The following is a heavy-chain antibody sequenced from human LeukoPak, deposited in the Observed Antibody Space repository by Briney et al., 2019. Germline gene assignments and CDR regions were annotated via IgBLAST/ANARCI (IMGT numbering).Heavy chain of an antibody. CDR3: ARVGTYYQSLDS. V-gene: IGHV4-59*01. CDR2: IYHSGGT. CDR1: GGSINDAS. Sequence: SETLSLTWTVSGGSINDASWNWIRKPPGQGLEWIGYIYHSGGTNYNPSLKSRVTISLDTSKNQFSLKLSSVTAADTAVYYCARVGTYYQSLDSWGQGTLVTVSS. D-gene: IGHD3-10*01. J-gene: IGHJ4*02.